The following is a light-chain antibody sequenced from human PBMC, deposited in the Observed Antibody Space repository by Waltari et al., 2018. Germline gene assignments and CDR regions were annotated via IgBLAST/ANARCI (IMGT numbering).Light chain of an antibody. V-gene: IGKV1-39*01. CDR2: AAS. Sequence: IQMTQSPSSLSASLGDRVTITCRASQNISTYLDWYQQKSEKAPKLLIYAASSLQSGVPSRFSGGGSGTDFTLTISSLQPEDFATYYCQQSYSTPRTFGLGTKVEIK. CDR1: QNISTY. CDR3: QQSYSTPRT. J-gene: IGKJ1*01.